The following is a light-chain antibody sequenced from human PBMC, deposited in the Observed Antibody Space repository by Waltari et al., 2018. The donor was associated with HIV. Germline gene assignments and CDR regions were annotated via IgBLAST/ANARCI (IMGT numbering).Light chain of an antibody. CDR1: SSNIGAGYD. V-gene: IGLV1-40*01. Sequence: APGQRVTISCTGTSSNIGAGYDVQWYQHLPGTAPKLLIYGNNNRPSGVPDRFSGSKSGTSASLAITGLQTDDEADYYCQSYDSSLSGWVFGGGTKLTVL. J-gene: IGLJ3*02. CDR3: QSYDSSLSGWV. CDR2: GNN.